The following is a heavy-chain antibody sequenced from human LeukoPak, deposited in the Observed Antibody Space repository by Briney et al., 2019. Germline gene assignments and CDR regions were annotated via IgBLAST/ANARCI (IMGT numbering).Heavy chain of an antibody. J-gene: IGHJ4*02. V-gene: IGHV3-74*01. D-gene: IGHD1-26*01. CDR3: GRDWKRLGVDY. Sequence: SGGSLRLSCVASGFTFSSFWMYWVRQAPGKGLVWASRIESDGSSTTYADSVKGRFTIARDNAKNTLYLQMNSLRAEDTAVYYCGRDWKRLGVDYWGQGTLVTVSS. CDR1: GFTFSSFW. CDR2: IESDGSST.